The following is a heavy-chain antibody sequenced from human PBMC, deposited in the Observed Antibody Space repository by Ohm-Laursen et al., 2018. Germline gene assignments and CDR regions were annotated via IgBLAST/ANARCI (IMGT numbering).Heavy chain of an antibody. CDR2: VSQIGTP. J-gene: IGHJ5*02. CDR3: ARDNSNYGWFDP. D-gene: IGHD4-11*01. Sequence: TLSLTWVVSDASIDSAKWSWVRQSAGKQLEWIGRVSQIGTPSYNPSFGSRVIISVESSKNRVSLVLGAVTAADTAVYFCARDNSNYGWFDPWGQGTLVTVSS. V-gene: IGHV4-4*07. CDR1: DASIDSAK.